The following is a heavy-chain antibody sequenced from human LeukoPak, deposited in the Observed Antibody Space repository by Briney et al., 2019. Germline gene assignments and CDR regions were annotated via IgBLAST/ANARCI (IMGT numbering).Heavy chain of an antibody. CDR3: ARANSRSYIYYMDV. CDR1: GGSISSSSYY. J-gene: IGHJ6*03. V-gene: IGHV4-39*01. D-gene: IGHD3-10*01. CDR2: ISYSGST. Sequence: SETLSLTCTVSGGSISSSSYYWGWIRQPPGTGLEWIGSISYSGSTFYNPSLKSRVTMSVDTFKNQFSLKLSSVTAADTAVYYCARANSRSYIYYMDVWGKGTTSTVSS.